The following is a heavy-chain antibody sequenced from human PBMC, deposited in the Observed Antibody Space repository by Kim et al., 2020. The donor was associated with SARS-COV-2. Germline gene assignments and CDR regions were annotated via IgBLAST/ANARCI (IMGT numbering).Heavy chain of an antibody. CDR3: ARENRVATAMYTYYYYYGMDV. V-gene: IGHV1-2*06. D-gene: IGHD5-12*01. J-gene: IGHJ6*02. Sequence: ASVKVSCKASGYTFTGYYMHWVRQAPGQGLEWMGRINPNSGGTNYAQKFQGRVTMTRDTSISTAYMELSRLRSDDTAVYYCARENRVATAMYTYYYYYGMDVWGQGTTVTVSS. CDR1: GYTFTGYY. CDR2: INPNSGGT.